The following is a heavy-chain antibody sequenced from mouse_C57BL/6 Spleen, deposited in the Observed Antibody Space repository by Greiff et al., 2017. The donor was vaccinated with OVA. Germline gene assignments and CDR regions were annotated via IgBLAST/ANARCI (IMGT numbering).Heavy chain of an antibody. D-gene: IGHD1-1*01. V-gene: IGHV1-9*01. J-gene: IGHJ2*01. CDR2: ILRGSGST. CDR3: AKVTTGEAKGFDY. Sequence: VQLQQSGADLMKPGASVKLSCKATGYTFTGYWIAWVKQRPGHGLEWIGEILRGSGSTNYTEKLKGRATFTADTSSNTAYMQLSSLTTEDSAIEHGAKVTTGEAKGFDYWGQGTTLTVSS. CDR1: GYTFTGYW.